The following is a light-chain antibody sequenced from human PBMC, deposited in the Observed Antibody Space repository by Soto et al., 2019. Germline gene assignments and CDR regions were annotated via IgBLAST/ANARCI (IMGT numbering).Light chain of an antibody. V-gene: IGKV3-11*01. J-gene: IGKJ1*01. CDR2: DAS. Sequence: DIVLKQSPATLSSFPGDRVTLSCRASPSVTSNLAWYQQALGQAPRLLIYDASNRAAGIPARFSGSGPGTDFTLTISSLEPEDFAVYYCQQRSNWPWTFGQGTKVDIK. CDR1: PSVTSN. CDR3: QQRSNWPWT.